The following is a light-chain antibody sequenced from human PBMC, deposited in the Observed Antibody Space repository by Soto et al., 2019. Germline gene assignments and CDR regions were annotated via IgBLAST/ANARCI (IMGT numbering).Light chain of an antibody. CDR2: DAS. J-gene: IGKJ2*01. CDR1: QSVSSY. CDR3: QQRSNWPYT. Sequence: EIVLTQSPATLSLSPGVRANLSCRDSQSVSSYLAWYQQKPGQAPRLLIYDASNRATGIPARFSGSGSGTDFTLTISSLEPEDFAVYYCQQRSNWPYTFGQGTKLEIK. V-gene: IGKV3-11*01.